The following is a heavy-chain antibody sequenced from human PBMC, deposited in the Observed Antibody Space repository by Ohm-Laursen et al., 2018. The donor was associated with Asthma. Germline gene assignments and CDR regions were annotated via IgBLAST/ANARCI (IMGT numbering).Heavy chain of an antibody. Sequence: SLRLSCAASGYTFSRYSIHWVRQVPGKGLEWVASISTASTFIYYADSVRGRFTTSRDNAKNSVYLQMNSLRAEDTALYYCARIGPEWELPGREYSLHHWGQAPRSPSPQ. D-gene: IGHD1-26*01. CDR3: ARIGPEWELPGREYSLHH. J-gene: IGHJ1*01. V-gene: IGHV3-21*01. CDR2: ISTASTFI. CDR1: GYTFSRYS.